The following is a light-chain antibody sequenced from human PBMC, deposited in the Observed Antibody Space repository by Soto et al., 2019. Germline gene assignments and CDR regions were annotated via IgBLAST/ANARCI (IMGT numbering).Light chain of an antibody. V-gene: IGKV1-39*01. CDR3: QETYNIPLT. Sequence: DNPMTQTPSSVSASVGDRVTITCRASQSISSYLSWYQQKPGTAPKLLIYAASNLQSGVPSRFSGSGSGTDFTLTISGLQPEDSATYYCQETYNIPLTFGGGTKVEIK. CDR1: QSISSY. CDR2: AAS. J-gene: IGKJ4*01.